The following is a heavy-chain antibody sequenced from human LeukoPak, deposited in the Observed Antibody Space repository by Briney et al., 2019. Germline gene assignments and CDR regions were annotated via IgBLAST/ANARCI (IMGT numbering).Heavy chain of an antibody. D-gene: IGHD3-9*01. CDR2: ISGSGGSTDYADSVKGT. J-gene: IGHJ5*02. Sequence: PGGSLRLSCAASGFTFSSYAMSWVRQAPGKGLEWVSGISGSGGSTDYADSVKGTYYADSVKGRFTISRDNFKNTLYLQMNSLRAEDTAVYYCAKVRYFDWLSPFNWFDPWGQGTLVTVSS. CDR3: AKVRYFDWLSPFNWFDP. CDR1: GFTFSSYA. V-gene: IGHV3-23*01.